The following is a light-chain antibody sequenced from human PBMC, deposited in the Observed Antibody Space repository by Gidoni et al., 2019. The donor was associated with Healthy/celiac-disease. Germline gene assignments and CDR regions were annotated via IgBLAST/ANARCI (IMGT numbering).Light chain of an antibody. Sequence: EIVLTQSPGTLSLSPGERATLSCRASQSVSSSYLAWYQQKPGQAPRRLIYGASSRATGIPDRFSGSGSGTDFTLTISRLETEDFAVYYCQQYGSSPGTFGQGTKVEIK. CDR1: QSVSSSY. V-gene: IGKV3-20*01. CDR2: GAS. J-gene: IGKJ1*01. CDR3: QQYGSSPGT.